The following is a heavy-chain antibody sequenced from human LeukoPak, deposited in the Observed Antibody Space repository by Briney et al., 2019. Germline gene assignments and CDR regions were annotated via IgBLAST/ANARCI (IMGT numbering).Heavy chain of an antibody. CDR3: ASYDYVWGSRGPDWFDP. CDR1: GGSISSYY. Sequence: SETLSLTCTVSGGSISSYYWSWIRQPPGKGLEWIGYIYYSGSTNYNPSLKSRVTISVDTSKNQFSLKLSSVTAADTAVYYCASYDYVWGSRGPDWFDPWGQGTLVTVSS. J-gene: IGHJ5*02. D-gene: IGHD3-16*01. CDR2: IYYSGST. V-gene: IGHV4-59*12.